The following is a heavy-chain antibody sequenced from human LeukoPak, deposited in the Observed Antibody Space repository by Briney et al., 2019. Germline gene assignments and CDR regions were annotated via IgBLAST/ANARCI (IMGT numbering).Heavy chain of an antibody. J-gene: IGHJ6*03. D-gene: IGHD1-26*01. Sequence: GGSLRLSCAASGFTFSSYAMSWVRRAPGKGLEWVSGFSGSGGSKYYGDSVKGRFTISRDNSKNTLYLQMNSLRVEDTAVYYCAKDSKIVGPTFRSYHYMDVWGKGTTVTASS. CDR3: AKDSKIVGPTFRSYHYMDV. CDR2: FSGSGGSK. V-gene: IGHV3-23*01. CDR1: GFTFSSYA.